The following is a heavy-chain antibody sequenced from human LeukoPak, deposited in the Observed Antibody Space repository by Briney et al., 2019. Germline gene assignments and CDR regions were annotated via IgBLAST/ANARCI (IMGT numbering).Heavy chain of an antibody. CDR1: GGAFTFTSYA. Sequence: ASVKVSCKASGGAFTFTSYAISWVRQAPGQGLEWMGGIIPIFASPRYAQKFQGRVTITADESTRTVYMDLSSLRSEDTAVHYCAGFFYDSSNDAFDVWGQGTMVTVSS. CDR2: IIPIFASP. D-gene: IGHD3-22*01. J-gene: IGHJ3*01. V-gene: IGHV1-69*13. CDR3: AGFFYDSSNDAFDV.